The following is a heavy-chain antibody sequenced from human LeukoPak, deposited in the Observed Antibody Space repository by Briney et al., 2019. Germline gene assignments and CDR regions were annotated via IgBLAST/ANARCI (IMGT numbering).Heavy chain of an antibody. Sequence: GGSLRLSCAASGFTFSSYAMSWVRQAPGKGLEWVSGISNNGGTTYYADSVKGRFTISRDNSKNTLYLQMNSLRAEDTALYYCATRAYCGGDCYSFDYWGQGTLVTVSS. CDR1: GFTFSSYA. CDR2: ISNNGGTT. J-gene: IGHJ4*02. CDR3: ATRAYCGGDCYSFDY. V-gene: IGHV3-23*01. D-gene: IGHD2-21*02.